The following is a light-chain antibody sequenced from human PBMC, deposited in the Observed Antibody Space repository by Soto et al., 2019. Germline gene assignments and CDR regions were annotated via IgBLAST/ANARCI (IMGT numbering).Light chain of an antibody. CDR1: QSIISSDGDTY. J-gene: IGKJ1*01. CDR2: KVS. V-gene: IGKV2-30*01. Sequence: DVVMTQSPLSLPVTLGQPASISCRSSQSIISSDGDTYLHWFQQRPGQSPRRLIYKVSNRDSGVPDRFCGRGSGTDFTLKISRVEAQDVGVYYCMQGTHWPRTFGQGTKVDIK. CDR3: MQGTHWPRT.